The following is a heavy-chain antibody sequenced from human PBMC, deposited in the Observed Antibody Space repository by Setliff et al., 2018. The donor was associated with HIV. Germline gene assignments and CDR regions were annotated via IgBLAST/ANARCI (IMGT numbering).Heavy chain of an antibody. V-gene: IGHV1-8*02. D-gene: IGHD3-22*01. J-gene: IGHJ1*01. CDR3: ARGGGSSYLYHSRGSEYFQY. Sequence: ASLKVSCKASGGTFSSYAISWVRQAPGQGLEWMGYVDPQDGEIVYAQKFQGRVTMTRDTSISTAYMELSSLTSEDTAVYYCARGGGSSYLYHSRGSEYFQYWGQGALVTVSS. CDR2: VDPQDGEI. CDR1: GGTFSSYA.